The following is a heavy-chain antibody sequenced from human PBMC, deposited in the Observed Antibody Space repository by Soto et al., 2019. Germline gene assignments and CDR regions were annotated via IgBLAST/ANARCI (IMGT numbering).Heavy chain of an antibody. CDR2: ISYDGSNK. J-gene: IGHJ6*03. CDR1: GFTFSSYG. V-gene: IGHV3-30*18. Sequence: GGSLRLSCAASGFTFSSYGMHWVRQAPGKGLEWVAVISYDGSNKYYADSVKGRFTISRDNSKNTLYLQMNSLRAEDTAVYYCAKDLRYYYYMDVWGKGTTVTVS. CDR3: AKDLRYYYYMDV. D-gene: IGHD4-17*01.